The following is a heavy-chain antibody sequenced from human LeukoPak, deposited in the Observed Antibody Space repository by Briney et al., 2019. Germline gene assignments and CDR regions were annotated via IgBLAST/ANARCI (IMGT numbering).Heavy chain of an antibody. CDR3: ARVFWGYDSSGYYPYYFDY. D-gene: IGHD3-22*01. CDR2: MFYTGSG. CDR1: GGSMSNYY. J-gene: IGHJ4*02. V-gene: IGHV4-59*01. Sequence: SETLSLTCTVSGGSMSNYYWNWIRQPPGKGLEWIGYMFYTGSGKYNPSLKSRVTISVDTSKRQISLKLTSVTAADTAVYYCARVFWGYDSSGYYPYYFDYWGQGTLVTVSS.